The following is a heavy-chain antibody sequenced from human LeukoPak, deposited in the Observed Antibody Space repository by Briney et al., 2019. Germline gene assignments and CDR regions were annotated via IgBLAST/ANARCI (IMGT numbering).Heavy chain of an antibody. V-gene: IGHV3-30-3*01. CDR2: ISYGGSNK. CDR3: ARDVLLWFGELLNYYYYYYGMDV. Sequence: GGSLRLSCAASGFTFRNYVIHWVRQAPGKGLEWVAVISYGGSNKYYADSVKGRFTISRDNSKNTLYLQMNSLRAEDTAVYYCARDVLLWFGELLNYYYYYYGMDVWGQGTTVTVSS. CDR1: GFTFRNYV. D-gene: IGHD3-10*01. J-gene: IGHJ6*02.